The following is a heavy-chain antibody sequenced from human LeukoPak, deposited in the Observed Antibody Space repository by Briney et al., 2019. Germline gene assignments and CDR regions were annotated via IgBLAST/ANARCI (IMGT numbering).Heavy chain of an antibody. CDR2: INLNSGGT. D-gene: IGHD3-22*01. CDR1: GYTFTGYY. Sequence: GASVKVSCKASGYTFTGYYMHWVRQDPGLGLEWMGWINLNSGGTNYAQKFQNRVTMTRDTSISTAYMEVSRLRSDDTAMYYCARGGSGFYYDSSGYYGHWGQGTLVTVSS. V-gene: IGHV1-2*02. J-gene: IGHJ4*02. CDR3: ARGGSGFYYDSSGYYGH.